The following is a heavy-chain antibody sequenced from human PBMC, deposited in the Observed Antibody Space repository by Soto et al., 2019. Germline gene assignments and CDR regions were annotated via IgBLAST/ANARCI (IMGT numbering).Heavy chain of an antibody. V-gene: IGHV3-21*01. CDR1: GFTFSRVS. CDR2: ISSGSSDT. D-gene: IGHD4-4*01. J-gene: IGHJ6*02. CDR3: AREVTDYYYYYGMDV. Sequence: PGGSLRLSCEASGFTFSRVSMNWVRQVPGKGLEWVASISSGSSDTWYADSVKGRFIISRDNAQNSLFLQMNTLRPEDTAMYYCAREVTDYYYYYGMDVWGQGTTVTVSS.